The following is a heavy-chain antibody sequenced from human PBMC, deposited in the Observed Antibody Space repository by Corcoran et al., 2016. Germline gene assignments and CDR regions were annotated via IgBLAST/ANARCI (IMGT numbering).Heavy chain of an antibody. D-gene: IGHD5-18*01. CDR2: IYSGGST. V-gene: IGHV3-53*01. Sequence: EVQLVESGGGLIQPGGSLRLSCAASGFTVSSNYMSWVRQAPGKGLEWVSVIYSGGSTYYADSVKGRFTNSRDNSKNTLYLQMDSLRAEDTAVYYCARQTGYSYGYGMDVWGQGTTVTVSS. CDR3: ARQTGYSYGYGMDV. J-gene: IGHJ6*02. CDR1: GFTVSSNY.